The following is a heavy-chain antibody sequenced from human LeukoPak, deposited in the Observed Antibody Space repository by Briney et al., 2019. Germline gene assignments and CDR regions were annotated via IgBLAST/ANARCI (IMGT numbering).Heavy chain of an antibody. V-gene: IGHV3-23*01. CDR2: ISGSGGTT. J-gene: IGHJ4*02. CDR1: GFTFSSSA. CDR3: AKVWATYYFDY. D-gene: IGHD5-12*01. Sequence: SGGSLRLSCAASGFTFSSSAMRWVRQAPGKGLEWVSAISGSGGTTYYADSVKGRFTISRDNSKNTLFLQMNSLRAEDTAVYYCAKVWATYYFDYWGQGTLVTVSS.